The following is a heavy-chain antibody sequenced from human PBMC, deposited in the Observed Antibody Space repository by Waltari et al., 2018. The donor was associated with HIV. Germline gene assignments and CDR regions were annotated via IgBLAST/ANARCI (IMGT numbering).Heavy chain of an antibody. CDR2: AIPMFGTA. D-gene: IGHD3-10*01. CDR3: ASARETMGVDFDS. CDR1: GGAFVSHT. V-gene: IGHV1-69*08. J-gene: IGHJ5*01. Sequence: QVQLVQSGAEVKKPGSSVKVSCKASGGAFVSHTFNWVPQAPGQGLEWMGRAIPMFGTANYARKFQGRVTITADKSTTTAYMELNGLRIDDTAVYYCASARETMGVDFDSWGQGTLVTVS.